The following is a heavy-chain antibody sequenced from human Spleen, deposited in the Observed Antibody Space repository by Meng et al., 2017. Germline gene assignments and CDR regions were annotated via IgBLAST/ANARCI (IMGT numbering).Heavy chain of an antibody. CDR1: GYSFTSYW. CDR2: IYPGDSDT. V-gene: IGHV5-51*01. J-gene: IGHJ4*02. Sequence: GGSLRLSCKGSGYSFTSYWISWVRQMPGKGLEWMGVIYPGDSDTRYSPSFQGQVTISADKSITTAYLHWASLRASDTAMYYCVRSYDYWGQGTPVTVSS. CDR3: VRSYDY. D-gene: IGHD3-10*01.